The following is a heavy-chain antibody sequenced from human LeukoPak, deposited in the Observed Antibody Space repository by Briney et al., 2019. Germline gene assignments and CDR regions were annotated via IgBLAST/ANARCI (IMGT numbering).Heavy chain of an antibody. J-gene: IGHJ6*02. CDR2: INPNSGGT. V-gene: IGHV1-2*02. D-gene: IGHD3-22*01. CDR1: GYTFTGYY. CDR3: ARATPYDSSGYYYLYYYGMDV. Sequence: ASVKVSCKASGYTFTGYYMHWVRQAPGQGLEWMGWINPNSGGTNYAQKFQGRVTITADKSTSTAYMELRSLRSDDTAVYYCARATPYDSSGYYYLYYYGMDVWGQGTTVTVSS.